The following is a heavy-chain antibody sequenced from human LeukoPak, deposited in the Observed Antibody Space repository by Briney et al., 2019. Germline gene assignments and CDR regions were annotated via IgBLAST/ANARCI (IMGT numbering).Heavy chain of an antibody. CDR1: GGSISSGSYY. V-gene: IGHV4-61*02. Sequence: PSETLSLTCTVSGGSISSGSYYWSWIRQPAGKGLEWIGRIYTSGSTNYNPSLKSRVTMSVDTSKNQFSLKLSSVTAADTAVYYCARDLRFHYMDVWGKGTTVTVSS. CDR3: ARDLRFHYMDV. J-gene: IGHJ6*03. D-gene: IGHD5/OR15-5a*01. CDR2: IYTSGST.